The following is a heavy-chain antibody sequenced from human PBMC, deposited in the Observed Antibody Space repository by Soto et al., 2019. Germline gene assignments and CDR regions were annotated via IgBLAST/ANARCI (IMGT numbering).Heavy chain of an antibody. V-gene: IGHV4-31*03. CDR2: ISNSGST. CDR3: ARAVYSNHVY. CDR1: GASIISGSYY. D-gene: IGHD4-4*01. J-gene: IGHJ4*02. Sequence: PLEILSLTCTVSGASIISGSYYWSRIRQLPGKGLEWIGYISNSGSTYYNPSLKSRVTISVDTSKNQFSLRVSSVTAADTAVYYCARAVYSNHVYWGQGTLVTVSS.